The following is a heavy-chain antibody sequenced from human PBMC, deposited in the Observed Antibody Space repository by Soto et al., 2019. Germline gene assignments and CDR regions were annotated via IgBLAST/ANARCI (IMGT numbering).Heavy chain of an antibody. CDR1: GYTLTRYD. J-gene: IGHJ6*02. D-gene: IGHD6-13*01. V-gene: IGHV1-8*01. Sequence: ASVKVSWKGFGYTLTRYDNNWGGQGPGQGLEWMGWMNPNSGNTGYAQKFQGRVTMTRNTSISTAYMELSSLRSEDTAVYYCARVTAAAEIYGMDVWGQGTTVTVSS. CDR2: MNPNSGNT. CDR3: ARVTAAAEIYGMDV.